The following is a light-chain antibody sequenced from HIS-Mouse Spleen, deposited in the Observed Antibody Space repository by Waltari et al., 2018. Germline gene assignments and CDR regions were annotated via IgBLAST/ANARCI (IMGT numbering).Light chain of an antibody. CDR1: ALPKKY. V-gene: IGLV3-10*01. J-gene: IGLJ2*01. Sequence: SYELTQPPSVSVSPGQTARITCSGDALPKKYAYWYQQKSGQAPVLLIYDDSKRPYGIPERFSGSSSGTMATLTISGAQVEDEADYYCYSTDSSGNHRVFGGGTKLTVL. CDR2: DDS. CDR3: YSTDSSGNHRV.